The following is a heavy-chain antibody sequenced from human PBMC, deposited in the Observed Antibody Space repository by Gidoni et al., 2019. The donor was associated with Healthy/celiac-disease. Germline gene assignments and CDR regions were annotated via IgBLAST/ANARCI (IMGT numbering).Heavy chain of an antibody. CDR1: GYTFSNYG. D-gene: IGHD2-2*01. CDR3: ARVPPKQYQLPPLYYYGMDV. V-gene: IGHV1-18*01. J-gene: IGHJ6*02. CDR2: ISAYNGNT. Sequence: QVQLVQSGAEVKTPGASVKVSCKASGYTFSNYGIRWVRQAPGQGLEWMGWISAYNGNTNYAQKVQGRVTMTTDTSTSTAYMELRSLRSDDTAVYYCARVPPKQYQLPPLYYYGMDVWGQGTTVTVSS.